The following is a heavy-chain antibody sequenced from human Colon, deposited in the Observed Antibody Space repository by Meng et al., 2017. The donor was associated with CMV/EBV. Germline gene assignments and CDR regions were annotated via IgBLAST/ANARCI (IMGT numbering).Heavy chain of an antibody. CDR3: AKELNKGFDH. CDR1: GFTFKNYA. V-gene: IGHV3-23*04. D-gene: IGHD1/OR15-1a*01. Sequence: VERVGAGGGLLRPGGALGLSCAASGFTFKNYAMSWVRQAPGRGLEWVSSINTNGAYTYYADSVKGRFTISRDNSENTVYLQMNSLRAEDTAVYYCAKELNKGFDHWGQGALVTVSS. J-gene: IGHJ4*02. CDR2: INTNGAYT.